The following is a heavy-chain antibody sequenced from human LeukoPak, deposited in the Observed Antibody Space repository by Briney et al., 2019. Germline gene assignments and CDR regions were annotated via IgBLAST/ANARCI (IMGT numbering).Heavy chain of an antibody. Sequence: PSETLSLTCGVSGGSITNYYWSWIRQPPGKGLEWIGYINLSGSTNNNPSLESRVTMSVDASKSQVSLKVTSVTAADTAVYYCARGMTSTRYWYFDLWGRGTLVSVSS. J-gene: IGHJ2*01. CDR1: GGSITNYY. CDR2: INLSGST. V-gene: IGHV4-59*01. CDR3: ARGMTSTRYWYFDL. D-gene: IGHD2-21*02.